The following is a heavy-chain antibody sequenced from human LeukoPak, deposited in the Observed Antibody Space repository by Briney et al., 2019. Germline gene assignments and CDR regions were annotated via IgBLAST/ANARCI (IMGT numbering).Heavy chain of an antibody. D-gene: IGHD3-16*02. Sequence: GGSLRLSCAASEFTFSSHAMIWVRQAPGKGLEWVSSITSTSSDILYTDSVKGRFTISRDNAKNSLYLQMNSLRAEDTAVYYCARDHVIPLDYWGQGTLVTVSS. CDR3: ARDHVIPLDY. J-gene: IGHJ4*02. V-gene: IGHV3-21*01. CDR1: EFTFSSHA. CDR2: ITSTSSDI.